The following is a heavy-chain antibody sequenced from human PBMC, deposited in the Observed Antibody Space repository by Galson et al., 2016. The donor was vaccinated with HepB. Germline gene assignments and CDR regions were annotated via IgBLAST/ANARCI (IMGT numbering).Heavy chain of an antibody. CDR3: ARGLHCTGGRCYFGPWFDA. CDR2: IHRDGHT. Sequence: SLRLSCAASGFNVSDNYMTWLRQPPGKGLEWVSVIHRDGHTYLAASVKGRFSISRDNLKTTVDLQMNRLRAEDTAVYYCARGLHCTGGRCYFGPWFDAWGQGSLVTVSS. CDR1: GFNVSDNY. V-gene: IGHV3-53*03. J-gene: IGHJ5*02. D-gene: IGHD2-15*01.